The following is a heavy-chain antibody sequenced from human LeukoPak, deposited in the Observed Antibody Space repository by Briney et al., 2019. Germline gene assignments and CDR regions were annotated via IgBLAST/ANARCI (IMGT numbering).Heavy chain of an antibody. J-gene: IGHJ4*02. D-gene: IGHD1-26*01. V-gene: IGHV3-23*01. CDR3: AKDRSIGTYYTFDH. Sequence: QPGGTLRLSCAASGFTFTNYAMTWVRQAPGKGLEWVSSISASGVMTCYADSVKGRFTVSRDNSKNSLYLQMSSLTAADTAVYYCAKDRSIGTYYTFDHWGQGTLVTVSS. CDR1: GFTFTNYA. CDR2: ISASGVMT.